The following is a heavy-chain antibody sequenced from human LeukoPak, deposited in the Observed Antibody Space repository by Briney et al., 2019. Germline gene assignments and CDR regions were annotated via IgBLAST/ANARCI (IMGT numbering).Heavy chain of an antibody. V-gene: IGHV4-4*07. Sequence: SETLSLTCTVSGGSISSYYWSWIRQPAGKGLEWIGRIYPSGSTYYSPSLKSRVTMSVDTSKNQFSLKLSSVTAADTAVYYCSRDCIDDAFDIWGQGTMVTVSS. CDR2: IYPSGST. J-gene: IGHJ3*02. CDR1: GGSISSYY. CDR3: SRDCIDDAFDI. D-gene: IGHD2-15*01.